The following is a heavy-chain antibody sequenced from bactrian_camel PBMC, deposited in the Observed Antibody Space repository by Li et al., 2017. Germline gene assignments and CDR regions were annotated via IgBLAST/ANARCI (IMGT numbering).Heavy chain of an antibody. CDR3: VGNPDDNNWYYFGY. J-gene: IGHJ6*01. D-gene: IGHD6*01. Sequence: DVQLVESGGGLVQPGGSLRLSCAASGFTFGGWAMSWVRQAPGEGLEWLSAIHTGAGVIHTADSVKGRFTISRDNAKNTVYLQLNGLKPEDTAVYYCVGNPDDNNWYYFGYWGQGTQVTVS. V-gene: IGHV3S40*01. CDR1: GFTFGGWA. CDR2: IHTGAGVI.